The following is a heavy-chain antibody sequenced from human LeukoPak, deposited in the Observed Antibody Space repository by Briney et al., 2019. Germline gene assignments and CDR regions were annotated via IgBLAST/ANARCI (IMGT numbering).Heavy chain of an antibody. J-gene: IGHJ3*02. CDR2: IYYSGST. CDR3: ARVRIVVVTADAFDI. CDR1: GGSISSSSYY. V-gene: IGHV4-39*07. D-gene: IGHD2-21*02. Sequence: SETLSLTCTVSGGSISSSSYYWGWIRQPPGKGLEWIGSIYYSGSTYYNPSLKSRVTISVDTSKNQFSLKLSSVTAADTAVYYCARVRIVVVTADAFDIWGQGTMVTVSS.